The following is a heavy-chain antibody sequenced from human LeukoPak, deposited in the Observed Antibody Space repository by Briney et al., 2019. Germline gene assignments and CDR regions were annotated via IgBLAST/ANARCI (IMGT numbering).Heavy chain of an antibody. CDR1: GFSFSSYG. V-gene: IGHV3-30*18. CDR3: AKDRGAAAGTPKYYFDY. D-gene: IGHD6-13*01. Sequence: GGPLRLSCAASGFSFSSYGMHWVRQAPGKGLEWVAVISYDGSNKYYADSVKGRFTISRDNSKNTLYLQMNSLRAEDTAVYYCAKDRGAAAGTPKYYFDYWGQGTLVTVSS. J-gene: IGHJ4*02. CDR2: ISYDGSNK.